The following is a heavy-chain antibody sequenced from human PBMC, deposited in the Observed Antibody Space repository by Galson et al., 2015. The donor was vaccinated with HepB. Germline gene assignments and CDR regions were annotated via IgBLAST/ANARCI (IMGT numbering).Heavy chain of an antibody. Sequence: SVKVSCKASGGTFSSYAISWVRQAPGQGLEWMGRIIPTLGIANYAQKFQGRVTITADKSTSTAYMELSSLRSEDTAVYYCARVFGLAVAGTYYYYYGLDVWGQGTTVTVSS. D-gene: IGHD6-19*01. CDR1: GGTFSSYA. CDR2: IIPTLGIA. CDR3: ARVFGLAVAGTYYYYYGLDV. J-gene: IGHJ6*02. V-gene: IGHV1-69*04.